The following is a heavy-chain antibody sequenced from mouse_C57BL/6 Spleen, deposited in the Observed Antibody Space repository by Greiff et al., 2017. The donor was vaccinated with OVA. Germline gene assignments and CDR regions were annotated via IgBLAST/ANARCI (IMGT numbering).Heavy chain of an antibody. CDR2: IYPGSGST. CDR1: GYTFTSYW. J-gene: IGHJ4*01. Sequence: QVQLQQPGAELVKPGASVKMSCKASGYTFTSYWITWVKQRPGQGLEWIGDIYPGSGSTNYNEKFKSKATLTVDTSSSTAYMQLSSLTSEDSEVYYCARRRVYYGYDEGYYYAMDYWGQGTSVTVSS. V-gene: IGHV1-55*01. D-gene: IGHD2-2*01. CDR3: ARRRVYYGYDEGYYYAMDY.